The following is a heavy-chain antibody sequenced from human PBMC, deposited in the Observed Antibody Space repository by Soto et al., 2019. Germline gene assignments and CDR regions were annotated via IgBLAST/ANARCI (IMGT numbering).Heavy chain of an antibody. CDR1: GDSVSSNSAA. CDR2: TYYRSKWYN. J-gene: IGHJ6*02. V-gene: IGHV6-1*01. CDR3: ARVAPHRVRITGTNYYYYGMDV. D-gene: IGHD1-7*01. Sequence: SQTLSLTCAISGDSVSSNSAAWNWIRQSPSRGLEWLGRTYYRSKWYNDYAVSVKSRITINPDTSKNQCSLQLNSVTPEDTAVYYCARVAPHRVRITGTNYYYYGMDVWGQGTTVTVSS.